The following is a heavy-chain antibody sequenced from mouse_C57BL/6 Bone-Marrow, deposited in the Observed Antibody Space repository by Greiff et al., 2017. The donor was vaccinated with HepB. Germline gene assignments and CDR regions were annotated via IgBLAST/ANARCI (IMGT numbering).Heavy chain of an antibody. D-gene: IGHD1-1*01. J-gene: IGHJ2*01. CDR3: ARSPYYYGLGGFDY. V-gene: IGHV1-55*01. CDR2: IYPGSGST. CDR1: GYTFTSYW. Sequence: QVQLKQPGAELVKPGASVKMSCKASGYTFTSYWITWVKQRPGQGLEWIGDIYPGSGSTNYNEKFKSKATLTVDTSSSTAYMQLSSLTSEDSAVYYCARSPYYYGLGGFDYWGQGTTLTVSS.